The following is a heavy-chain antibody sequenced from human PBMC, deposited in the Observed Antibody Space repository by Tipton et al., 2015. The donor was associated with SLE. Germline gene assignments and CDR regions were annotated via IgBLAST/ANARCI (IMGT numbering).Heavy chain of an antibody. V-gene: IGHV4-59*01. D-gene: IGHD3-22*01. Sequence: TLSLTCTVSGGSISPYYWSWIRQSPGKGLEWIGYIHESGSTHYHPSLRGRVTISLDASKNQFSLELISVTAADTAVYYCARRHFDTSGYYRGAFDIWGQGKLVTVSS. CDR3: ARRHFDTSGYYRGAFDI. CDR1: GGSISPYY. CDR2: IHESGST. J-gene: IGHJ3*02.